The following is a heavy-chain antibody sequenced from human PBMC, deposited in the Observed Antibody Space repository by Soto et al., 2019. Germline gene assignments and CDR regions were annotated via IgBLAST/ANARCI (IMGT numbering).Heavy chain of an antibody. CDR1: GDTFSSYA. J-gene: IGHJ4*02. D-gene: IGHD6-19*01. CDR2: IIPIFGTA. Sequence: GASVKVSCKASGDTFSSYAISWVRQAPGQGLEWMGGIIPIFGTANYAQKFQGRVTITADESTSTAYMDLNSLRAEDTAVYYCAKDSDAAGRDYWGQGTLVTVSS. V-gene: IGHV1-69*13. CDR3: AKDSDAAGRDY.